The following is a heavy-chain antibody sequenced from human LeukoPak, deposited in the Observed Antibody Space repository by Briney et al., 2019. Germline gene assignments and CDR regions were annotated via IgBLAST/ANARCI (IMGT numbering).Heavy chain of an antibody. D-gene: IGHD2-15*01. V-gene: IGHV4-59*08. CDR3: ARQIVVVPAALYWFDP. J-gene: IGHJ5*02. Sequence: SETLSLTCTVSGGSISSYYWNWIRQPPGKRLEWIGFIYYSGSTIYNPSLKSRVTISVDTSKNQFSLKLSSVTAADTAVYYCARQIVVVPAALYWFDPWGQGTLVTVSS. CDR2: IYYSGST. CDR1: GGSISSYY.